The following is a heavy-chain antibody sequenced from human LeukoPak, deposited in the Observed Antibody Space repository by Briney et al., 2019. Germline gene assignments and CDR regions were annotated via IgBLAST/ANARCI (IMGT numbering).Heavy chain of an antibody. CDR2: ISGSGTST. Sequence: PGGSLRLSCAASGFTFSNYAMSWVRQAPGKGLEWVSAISGSGTSTYYADSVKGRFTISRDNSKNTLYLQMNSVRAEDTAVYYCARGDGSSWPYYYDYWGQGTLVTVSS. J-gene: IGHJ4*02. CDR3: ARGDGSSWPYYYDY. CDR1: GFTFSNYA. V-gene: IGHV3-23*01. D-gene: IGHD6-13*01.